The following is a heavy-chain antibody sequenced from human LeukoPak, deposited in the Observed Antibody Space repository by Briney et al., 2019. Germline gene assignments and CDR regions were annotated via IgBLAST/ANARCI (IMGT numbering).Heavy chain of an antibody. D-gene: IGHD2-2*01. V-gene: IGHV3-21*01. CDR2: ISSSSSYI. J-gene: IGHJ4*02. CDR3: AREGSSTSCLDY. CDR1: GFTFSRYT. Sequence: SGGSLRLSCAASGFTFSRYTMNWVRQAPGKGLEWVSSISSSSSYIYYADSVKGRFTISRDNAKSSLYLQMNSLIAEDTAVYYCAREGSSTSCLDYWGQGTLVTVSS.